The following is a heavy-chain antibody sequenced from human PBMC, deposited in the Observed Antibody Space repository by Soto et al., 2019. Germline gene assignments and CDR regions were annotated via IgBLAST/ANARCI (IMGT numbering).Heavy chain of an antibody. CDR2: IYHTGST. V-gene: IGHV4-30-2*01. CDR1: GGSISSGGYS. J-gene: IGHJ6*02. CDR3: ASDHYDFWSGYNV. D-gene: IGHD3-3*01. Sequence: SETLSLTCAVSGGSISSGGYSWSWIRQPPGKGPELVGYIYHTGSTYYNPSLKSRVTISADTSKNQLSLNLSSVTAADTAVYYCASDHYDFWSGYNVWGQGTTVTVSS.